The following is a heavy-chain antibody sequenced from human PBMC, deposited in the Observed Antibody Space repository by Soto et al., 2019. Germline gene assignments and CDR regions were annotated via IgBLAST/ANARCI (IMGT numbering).Heavy chain of an antibody. CDR1: GFTFSSYS. Sequence: GSLRLSCAASGFTFSSYSMNWVRQAPGKGLEWVSSISSSSSYIYYADSVKGRFTISRDNAKNSLYLQMNSLRAEDTAVYYCARGTEYYDFWSGYYINCFDPWGQGTLVTVSS. V-gene: IGHV3-21*01. CDR3: ARGTEYYDFWSGYYINCFDP. J-gene: IGHJ5*02. CDR2: ISSSSSYI. D-gene: IGHD3-3*01.